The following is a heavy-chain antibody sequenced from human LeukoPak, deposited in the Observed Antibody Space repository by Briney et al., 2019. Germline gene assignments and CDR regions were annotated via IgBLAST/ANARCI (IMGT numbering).Heavy chain of an antibody. Sequence: GGSLRLSCAASGFTFRDYYMSWIRQAPGKGLEWISYISSSAGTIHYVDSVKGRFTISRDNAKNSLNLQMDSLRVEDTAVYYCATSVTRRRLDWFIDLWGRGTLVSVSS. V-gene: IGHV3-11*04. CDR1: GFTFRDYY. CDR3: ATSVTRRRLDWFIDL. D-gene: IGHD4-17*01. CDR2: ISSSAGTI. J-gene: IGHJ2*01.